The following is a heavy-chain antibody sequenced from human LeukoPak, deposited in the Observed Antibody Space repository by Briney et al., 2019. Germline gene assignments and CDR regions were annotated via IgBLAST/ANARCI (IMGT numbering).Heavy chain of an antibody. J-gene: IGHJ5*02. CDR1: GGSISSYY. V-gene: IGHV4-39*01. D-gene: IGHD3-22*01. CDR3: ARHSYDSSGYYSPYNWFDP. CDR2: IYYSGRT. Sequence: SETLSLTCTVSGGSISSYYWGWIRQPPGKGLEWIGSIYYSGRTYYSPSLMSRVTISVDTSKNQFSLKLSSVTAADTAVYYCARHSYDSSGYYSPYNWFDPWGQGTLVTVSS.